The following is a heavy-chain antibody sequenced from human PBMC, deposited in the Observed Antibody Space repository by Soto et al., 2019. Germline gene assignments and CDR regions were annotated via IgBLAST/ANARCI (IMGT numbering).Heavy chain of an antibody. CDR2: SNSDGSST. Sequence: EVQLVESGGGLVQPGGSLRLSCAASGFTFSSYWMHLVRQAPGKGLVWVSRSNSDGSSTSYVDSVKGRFTISRDNAKNTLNLQMTGLRAEDTVVYYCARPYRLGYSSGWSPPDYWGQGTLVTVSS. CDR1: GFTFSSYW. J-gene: IGHJ4*02. D-gene: IGHD6-19*01. V-gene: IGHV3-74*01. CDR3: ARPYRLGYSSGWSPPDY.